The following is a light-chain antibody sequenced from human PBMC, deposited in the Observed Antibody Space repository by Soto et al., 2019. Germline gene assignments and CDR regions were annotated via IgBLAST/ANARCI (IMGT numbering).Light chain of an antibody. CDR3: QQYDKYST. CDR1: QSISVS. V-gene: IGKV1-5*01. J-gene: IGKJ1*01. Sequence: IQMTQSPSTLSASVGDTATISCRASQSISVSLAWYHQKPGKAPNLLIYDASTVQGGVPSRFSGSGSGKEITLTVTILQPEDVATYFWQQYDKYSTFGHGTKVDVK. CDR2: DAS.